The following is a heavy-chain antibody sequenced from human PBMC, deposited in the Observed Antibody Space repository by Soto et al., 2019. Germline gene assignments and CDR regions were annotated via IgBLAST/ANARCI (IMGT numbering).Heavy chain of an antibody. D-gene: IGHD1-26*01. CDR3: ARDGLLVGATNYGRIFDY. CDR1: GGSISSSDYY. J-gene: IGHJ4*02. V-gene: IGHV4-31*03. CDR2: IYYSGST. Sequence: SETLSLTCTVSGGSISSSDYYWTWIRQHPGKGLEWIGYIYYSGSTYYNPSLKSRVTISVDTSENQFSLKLSSVTVADTAVYYCARDGLLVGATNYGRIFDYWGQGMLVTVSS.